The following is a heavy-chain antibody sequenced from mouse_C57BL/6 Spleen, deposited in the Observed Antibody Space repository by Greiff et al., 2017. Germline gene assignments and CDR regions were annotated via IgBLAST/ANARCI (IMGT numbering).Heavy chain of an antibody. Sequence: EVHLVESGGGLVKPGGSLKLSCAASGFTFSSYAMSWVRQTPEKRLEWVATISDGGSYTYYPDNVKGRFTISRDNAKNNLYLQMSHLKSEDTAMYYCARVTYDYDEGYAMDYWGQGTSVTVSS. CDR3: ARVTYDYDEGYAMDY. J-gene: IGHJ4*01. CDR1: GFTFSSYA. CDR2: ISDGGSYT. V-gene: IGHV5-4*01. D-gene: IGHD2-4*01.